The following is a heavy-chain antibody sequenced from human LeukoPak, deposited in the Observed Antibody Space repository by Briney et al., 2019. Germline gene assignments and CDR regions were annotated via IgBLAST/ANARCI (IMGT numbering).Heavy chain of an antibody. D-gene: IGHD6-19*01. V-gene: IGHV4-34*01. CDR2: INHSGST. CDR3: ATLGAVAGTKYYYYYMDA. J-gene: IGHJ6*03. Sequence: PSETLSLTCAVYGGSFSGYYWSWIRQPPGKGLEWIGEINHSGSTNYNPSLKSRVTISVDTSKNQFSLKLSSVTAADTAVYYCATLGAVAGTKYYYYYMDAWGKGTTVTVSS. CDR1: GGSFSGYY.